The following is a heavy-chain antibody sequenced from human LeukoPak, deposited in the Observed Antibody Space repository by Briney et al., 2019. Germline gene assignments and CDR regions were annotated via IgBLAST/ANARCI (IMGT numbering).Heavy chain of an antibody. Sequence: SETLSLTCTASGGSISSYYWSWIRQPPGKGLEWIGYIYYSGSTNYNPSLKSRVTISVDTSKNQFSLKLSSVTAADTAVYYCARVGFRFLGAMVRGKRYYYYMDVWGKGTTVTVSS. CDR2: IYYSGST. CDR3: ARVGFRFLGAMVRGKRYYYYMDV. D-gene: IGHD3-10*01. CDR1: GGSISSYY. J-gene: IGHJ6*03. V-gene: IGHV4-59*01.